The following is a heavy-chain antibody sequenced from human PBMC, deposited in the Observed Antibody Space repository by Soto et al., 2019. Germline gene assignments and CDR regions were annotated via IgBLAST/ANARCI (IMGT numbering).Heavy chain of an antibody. J-gene: IGHJ6*02. CDR3: ARDRYSYYDFWSGSLPYYYFGMDV. Sequence: SQTLSLTCAISGDSVSSNSAAWNWIRQSPSRGLEWLGRTYYRSKWYNDYAVSVKSRITINPDTSKNQFSLQLNSVTPEDTAVYYCARDRYSYYDFWSGSLPYYYFGMDVWGQGTTVTV. CDR2: TYYRSKWYN. D-gene: IGHD3-3*01. CDR1: GDSVSSNSAA. V-gene: IGHV6-1*01.